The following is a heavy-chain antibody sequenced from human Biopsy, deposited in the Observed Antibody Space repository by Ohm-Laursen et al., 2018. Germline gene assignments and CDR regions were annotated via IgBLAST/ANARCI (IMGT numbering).Heavy chain of an antibody. J-gene: IGHJ1*01. V-gene: IGHV1-69*06. CDR3: ATKLTGYFHH. CDR1: GGPFSNYG. D-gene: IGHD3-9*01. Sequence: SSVKVSCNVPGGPFSNYGVNWVRQAPGQGLEWLGGNIPILGTGNYAQKFQDRVTVAADTSTSTATMELRSLRSDDTAVYYCATKLTGYFHHWGQGTLVIVSS. CDR2: NIPILGTG.